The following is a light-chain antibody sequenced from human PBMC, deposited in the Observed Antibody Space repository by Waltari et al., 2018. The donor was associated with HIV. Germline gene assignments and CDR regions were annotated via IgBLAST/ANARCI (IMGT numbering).Light chain of an antibody. V-gene: IGKV1-39*01. Sequence: DIQMTQSPSSLSASVGDRVTNTCRASQSISSYLNWYQQKPGKAPKLLIYAASSLQSGVPSRFSGSGSGTDFTLTISSLQPEDFAKYHCQQSYTTPYSFGQGTKLAIK. CDR2: AAS. CDR3: QQSYTTPYS. CDR1: QSISSY. J-gene: IGKJ2*03.